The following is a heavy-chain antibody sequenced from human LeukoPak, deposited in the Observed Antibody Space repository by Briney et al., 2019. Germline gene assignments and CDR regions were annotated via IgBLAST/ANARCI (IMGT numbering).Heavy chain of an antibody. J-gene: IGHJ5*02. D-gene: IGHD6-13*01. CDR3: AGAAGGAHNWFDP. CDR1: GGSISSYY. Sequence: SETLSLTCTVSGGSISSYYWSWIRQPPGKGLEWIGYIYYSGSTNYNPSLKSRVTISVDTSKNQFSLKLSSVTAADTAVYYCAGAAGGAHNWFDPWGQGTLVTVSS. V-gene: IGHV4-59*01. CDR2: IYYSGST.